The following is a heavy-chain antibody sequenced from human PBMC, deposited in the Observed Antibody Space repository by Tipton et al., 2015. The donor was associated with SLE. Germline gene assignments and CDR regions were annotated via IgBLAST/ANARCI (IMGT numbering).Heavy chain of an antibody. J-gene: IGHJ4*02. D-gene: IGHD1-26*01. V-gene: IGHV3-64*01. CDR1: GFDFSSYS. Sequence: SLRLSCAASGFDFSSYSMHWVRQTPGKGLEYVSAISNNGGNPYYANSVKGRFTTSRDDPKNMLYLQMGSLRDEDMGVYYCARRATTKTYDYWSRGTLVTVSS. CDR2: ISNNGGNP. CDR3: ARRATTKTYDY.